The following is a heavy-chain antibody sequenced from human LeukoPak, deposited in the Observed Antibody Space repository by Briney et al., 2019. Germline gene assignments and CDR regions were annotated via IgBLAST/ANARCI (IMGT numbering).Heavy chain of an antibody. CDR2: ISGSGGST. V-gene: IGHV3-23*01. J-gene: IGHJ6*02. CDR1: GFTFSSYA. D-gene: IGHD3-10*01. CDR3: AKDPPGMVRGVANYYYGMDV. Sequence: GGSLRLSCAASGFTFSSYAMSWVRQAPGKGLEWVSAISGSGGSTYYADPVKGRFTISRDNSKNTLYLQMNSLRAEDTAVYYCAKDPPGMVRGVANYYYGMDVWGQGTTVTVSS.